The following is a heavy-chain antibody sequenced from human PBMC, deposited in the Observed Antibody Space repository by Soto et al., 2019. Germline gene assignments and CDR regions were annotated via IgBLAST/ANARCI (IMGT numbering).Heavy chain of an antibody. CDR1: GGTFSSYA. CDR3: ARDPHYDYVWGSYRYSAFDI. Sequence: QVQLVQSGAEVKKPGSSVKVSCKASGGTFSSYAISWLRQAPGQGLEWMGGIIPIFGTANYAQKFQGRVTITADESTSTAYMELSSLRSEDTAVYYCARDPHYDYVWGSYRYSAFDIWGQGTMVTVSS. J-gene: IGHJ3*02. D-gene: IGHD3-16*02. V-gene: IGHV1-69*01. CDR2: IIPIFGTA.